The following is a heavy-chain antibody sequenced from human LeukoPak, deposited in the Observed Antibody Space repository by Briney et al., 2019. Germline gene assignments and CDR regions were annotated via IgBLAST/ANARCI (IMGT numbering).Heavy chain of an antibody. Sequence: SVKVSCKASGGTLSRFTISWVRQAPGQGFEWMGGITPIFGTANFAQKFQGRVSITADGSTSTAFMELSSLRSEDTAVYYCAREWGLESSGYYYAYWGQGTLVTVSS. CDR1: GGTLSRFT. CDR2: ITPIFGTA. V-gene: IGHV1-69*13. D-gene: IGHD3-22*01. J-gene: IGHJ4*02. CDR3: AREWGLESSGYYYAY.